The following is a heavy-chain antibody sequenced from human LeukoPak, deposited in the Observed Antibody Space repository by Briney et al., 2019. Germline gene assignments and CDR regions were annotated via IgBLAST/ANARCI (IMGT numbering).Heavy chain of an antibody. Sequence: GGSLRLSCSASGFTFSSYAMSWVRQAPGKGLEWVSAISGSGGSTYYADSVKGRFTISRDNSKNTLYLQINSLRAEDTAVYYCAKIDSSGWYYFDYWGQGTLVTVSS. CDR1: GFTFSSYA. CDR2: ISGSGGST. J-gene: IGHJ4*02. CDR3: AKIDSSGWYYFDY. D-gene: IGHD6-19*01. V-gene: IGHV3-23*01.